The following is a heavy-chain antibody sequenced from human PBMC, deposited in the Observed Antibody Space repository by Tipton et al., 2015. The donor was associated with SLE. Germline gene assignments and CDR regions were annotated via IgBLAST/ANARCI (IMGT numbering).Heavy chain of an antibody. CDR2: ISYDGSNK. D-gene: IGHD3-10*01. Sequence: SLRLSCAASGFTFSSYAMHWVRQAPGKGLEWVAVISYDGSNKYYADSVKGRFTISRDNSKNTLYLQMNSLRAEDTAVYYCARDDHYYGSGSYDYWGQGTLVTVSS. CDR1: GFTFSSYA. V-gene: IGHV3-30-3*01. J-gene: IGHJ4*02. CDR3: ARDDHYYGSGSYDY.